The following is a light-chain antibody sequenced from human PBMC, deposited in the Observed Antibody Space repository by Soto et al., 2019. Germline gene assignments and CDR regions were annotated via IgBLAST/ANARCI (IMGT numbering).Light chain of an antibody. CDR2: LGS. CDR1: QSLLRGNGYNY. Sequence: DIVMTQSPLSLPVTPGEPAAISCRSSQSLLRGNGYNYLDWYLQKPGQSPQLLIYLGSHRASGVPDRFSGSGSDTEFTLKISRVEAEDVGVYYCMQSQQSPPTFGQGTKMEI. J-gene: IGKJ1*01. V-gene: IGKV2-28*01. CDR3: MQSQQSPPT.